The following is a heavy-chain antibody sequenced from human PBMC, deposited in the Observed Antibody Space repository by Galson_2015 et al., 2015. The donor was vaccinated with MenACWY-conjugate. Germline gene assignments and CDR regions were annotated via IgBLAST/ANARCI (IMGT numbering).Heavy chain of an antibody. V-gene: IGHV4-38-2*01. J-gene: IGHJ4*02. D-gene: IGHD1-26*01. CDR1: GYSLRNGYS. CDR2: IFTTGNT. Sequence: LSLTGVVPGYSLRNGYSWGWLRRPPGKGLEWIGLIFTTGNTYYTASLKSRVTMSVDTYKKQFSLKLTSLTASDPAVYYCARLTGYSGSFYFPYCGQGTLVTVSS. CDR3: ARLTGYSGSFYFPY.